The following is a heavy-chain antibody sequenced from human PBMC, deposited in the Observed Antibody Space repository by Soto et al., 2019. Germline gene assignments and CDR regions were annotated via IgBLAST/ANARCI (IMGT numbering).Heavy chain of an antibody. D-gene: IGHD3-10*01. J-gene: IGHJ1*01. Sequence: EVYLVESGGGLVEPGRSLRLSCTGSGFPFANFLMSWFRQAPGKGLEWVGFIRSQPYGGTTQYAASVRGRFTISRDDSKGSAYLQLNSLTSEDSGVYYCIGSFPFWGQGTLVTVSS. V-gene: IGHV3-49*03. CDR3: IGSFPF. CDR2: IRSQPYGGTT. CDR1: GFPFANFL.